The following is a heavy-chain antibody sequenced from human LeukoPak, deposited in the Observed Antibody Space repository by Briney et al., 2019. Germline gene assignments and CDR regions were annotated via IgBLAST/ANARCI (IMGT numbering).Heavy chain of an antibody. CDR3: AKGRSSIAVATFDY. D-gene: IGHD6-19*01. V-gene: IGHV3-48*01. Sequence: GGSLRLSCAASGFTFSSYSMNWVRRAPGKGLEWVSYISSSSSTIYYADSVKGRFTISRDNSKNTLYLQMNSLRAEDTAVYYCAKGRSSIAVATFDYWGQGTLVTVSS. J-gene: IGHJ4*02. CDR1: GFTFSSYS. CDR2: ISSSSSTI.